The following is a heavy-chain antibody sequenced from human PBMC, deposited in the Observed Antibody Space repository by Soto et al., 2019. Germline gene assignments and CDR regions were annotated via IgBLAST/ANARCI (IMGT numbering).Heavy chain of an antibody. CDR1: GGSISSYY. CDR2: IYSSGST. CDR3: ARDHPHSYGVYYFDY. J-gene: IGHJ4*01. V-gene: IGHV4-59*01. Sequence: PSETLSLTCTVSGGSISSYYWSWIRQPPGKGLEWIGYIYSSGSTHYNPSLQNRVTISIDTSKNQVSLKVNSVTAADTAVYYCARDHPHSYGVYYFDYWGHGTPVTVSS. D-gene: IGHD5-18*01.